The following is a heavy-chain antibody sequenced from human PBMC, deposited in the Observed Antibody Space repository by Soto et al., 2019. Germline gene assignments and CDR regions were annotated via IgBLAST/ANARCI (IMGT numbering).Heavy chain of an antibody. Sequence: QVQLVQSGAEVKKPGSSVKVSCKASGGTFSSYAISWVRQAPGQGLEWMGGIIPIFGTANYAQKFQGRVTITADESTSTAYMELSSLRSEDTAVYYCARFGRSLYCSGGSCYSWFDPWGQGTLVTVSS. D-gene: IGHD2-15*01. CDR3: ARFGRSLYCSGGSCYSWFDP. CDR1: GGTFSSYA. CDR2: IIPIFGTA. V-gene: IGHV1-69*12. J-gene: IGHJ5*02.